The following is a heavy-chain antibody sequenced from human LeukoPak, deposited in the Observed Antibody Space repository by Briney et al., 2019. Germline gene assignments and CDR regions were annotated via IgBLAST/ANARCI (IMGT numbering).Heavy chain of an antibody. Sequence: GGSQTLPCAASAYTFSNYSMSCAPQAPGKGLEPVSPIIGGGGSTYYADSERGRFTISRDNSKNTLCLQMNSLRAEDTAIYYCAKGTYSGYGGATRFDYWGQGTLVTVSS. CDR2: IIGGGGST. V-gene: IGHV3-23*01. CDR3: AKGTYSGYGGATRFDY. D-gene: IGHD1-26*01. J-gene: IGHJ4*02. CDR1: AYTFSNYS.